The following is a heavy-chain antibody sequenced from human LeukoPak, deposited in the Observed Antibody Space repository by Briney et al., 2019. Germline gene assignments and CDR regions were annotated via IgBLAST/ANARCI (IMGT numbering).Heavy chain of an antibody. J-gene: IGHJ4*02. CDR2: IKDDGSAQ. V-gene: IGHV3-7*01. D-gene: IGHD3-16*02. CDR1: GFTFGAYW. CDR3: ARHIVGEQNFDY. Sequence: GGSLRLSCAASGFTFGAYWMSWFRQAPGKGPEWVASIKDDGSAQFYADSLEGRFTISRDNAKNILYLQMNTTRVEDKAVYSCARHIVGEQNFDYWSQGTLVTVSS.